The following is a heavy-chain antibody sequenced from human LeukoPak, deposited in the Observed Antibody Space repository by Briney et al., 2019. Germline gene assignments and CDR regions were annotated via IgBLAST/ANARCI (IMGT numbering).Heavy chain of an antibody. Sequence: GGSLRLSCAASGFTVSDYYMSWIRQAPGKGLEWVSYISSSGSTIYYADSVKGRFTISRDNAKNSLYLQMNSLRAEDTALYYCARGPGRHSTYVWGSYRDRYYFDYWGQGTLVTVSS. J-gene: IGHJ4*02. D-gene: IGHD3-16*02. CDR1: GFTVSDYY. CDR2: ISSSGSTI. V-gene: IGHV3-11*01. CDR3: ARGPGRHSTYVWGSYRDRYYFDY.